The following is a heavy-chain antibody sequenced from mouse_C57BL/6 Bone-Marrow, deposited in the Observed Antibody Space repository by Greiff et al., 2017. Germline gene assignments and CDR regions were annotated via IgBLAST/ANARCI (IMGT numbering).Heavy chain of an antibody. J-gene: IGHJ2*01. Sequence: QVQLKESGAELVKPGASVKMSCKASGYTFTSYWITWVKQRPGQGLEWIGDIYPGSGSTNYNEKFKSKATLTVDTSSSTAYMQLSSLTSEDSAVYYCAKSPRDYYFDYWGQGTTLTVSS. V-gene: IGHV1-55*01. CDR1: GYTFTSYW. CDR2: IYPGSGST. CDR3: AKSPRDYYFDY. D-gene: IGHD3-3*01.